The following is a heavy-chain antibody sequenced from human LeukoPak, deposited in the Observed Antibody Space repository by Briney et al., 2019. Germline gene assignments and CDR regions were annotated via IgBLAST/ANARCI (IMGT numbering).Heavy chain of an antibody. CDR3: AKDLTGDRQTIEASDY. D-gene: IGHD7-27*01. V-gene: IGHV3-23*01. Sequence: GGSPRLSCEASGFTFTSYAMSWVRQAPGKGLEWVSGISGNGGYTSYADSVKGRFTISRDNSKNTLYLQMNSLRAEDTAVYYCAKDLTGDRQTIEASDYWGQGTLVTVSS. J-gene: IGHJ4*02. CDR1: GFTFTSYA. CDR2: ISGNGGYT.